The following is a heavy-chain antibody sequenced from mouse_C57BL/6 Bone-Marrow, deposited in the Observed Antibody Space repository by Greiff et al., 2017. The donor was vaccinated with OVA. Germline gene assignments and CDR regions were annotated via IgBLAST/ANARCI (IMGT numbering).Heavy chain of an antibody. Sequence: VQLQQSGAELARPGASVKMSCKASGYTFTSYAIHWVNQRPGQGLEWIGYIDPNNDDTNYNQKFKGKATLTADKSSSTTYMQLSSLTSEDSAVYYCTRGYYFDFGDWGTTLTVSA. J-gene: IGHJ2*01. CDR2: IDPNNDDT. CDR3: TRGYYFDF. CDR1: GYTFTSYA. V-gene: IGHV1-4*01.